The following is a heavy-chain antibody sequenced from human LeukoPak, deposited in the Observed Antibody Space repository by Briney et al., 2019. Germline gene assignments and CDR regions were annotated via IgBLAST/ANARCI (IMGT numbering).Heavy chain of an antibody. CDR1: GFTFSSYS. D-gene: IGHD4-11*01. V-gene: IGHV3-48*01. CDR2: ITASGTAM. Sequence: PGGSLRLSCAASGFTFSSYSMNWVRQAPGKGLEWVSHITASGTAMFYADSVKGRFTISRDNAKNSLYLQMNSLRPEDTAVYYCAKSPSQATVTTVYRYWGQGTLVTVSS. J-gene: IGHJ4*02. CDR3: AKSPSQATVTTVYRY.